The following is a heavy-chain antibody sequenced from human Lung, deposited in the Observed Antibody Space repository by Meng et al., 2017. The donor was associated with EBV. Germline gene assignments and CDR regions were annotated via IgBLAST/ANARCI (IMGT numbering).Heavy chain of an antibody. J-gene: IGHJ4*02. D-gene: IGHD2-21*01. CDR3: AKDCFGDKDS. CDR2: INPDGSVI. CDR1: GFTLRSYW. Sequence: EVQVMESGGGLVRPGWSWRLSCAASGFTLRSYWVHWVRQAPGKGLVWVSRINPDGSVITYADSVKGRFTISRDNAKNTVYLQMNNLRAEDTAVYYCAKDCFGDKDSWGQGTLVTVAS. V-gene: IGHV3-74*01.